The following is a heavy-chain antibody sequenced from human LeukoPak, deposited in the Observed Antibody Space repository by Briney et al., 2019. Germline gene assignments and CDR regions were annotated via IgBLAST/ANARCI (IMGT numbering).Heavy chain of an antibody. CDR2: FYYSGST. J-gene: IGHJ6*02. V-gene: IGHV4-39*07. CDR1: GGSTSSSSYY. CDR3: ARDRQQLARYYGMDV. D-gene: IGHD6-13*01. Sequence: SETLSLTCTVSGGSTSSSSYYWGWIRQPPGKGLEWIGSFYYSGSTYYNPSLKSRVTISVDTSKNQFSLKLSSVTAADTAVYYCARDRQQLARYYGMDVWGQGTTVTVSS.